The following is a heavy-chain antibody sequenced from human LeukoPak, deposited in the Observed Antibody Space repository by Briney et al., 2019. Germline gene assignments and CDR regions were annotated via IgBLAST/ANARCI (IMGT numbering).Heavy chain of an antibody. J-gene: IGHJ6*03. Sequence: SSVKVSCKASGWTFSRYASSWLRPAPGQGLEWMGVIIPILGTANYAHRFQGRVTINADESTSTAYMELSSLRSEDTAVYYCARDLKSGGRWLRSYYYMDVWGKGTTVTVSS. CDR1: GWTFSRYA. CDR3: ARDLKSGGRWLRSYYYMDV. D-gene: IGHD5-18*01. CDR2: IIPILGTA. V-gene: IGHV1-69*13.